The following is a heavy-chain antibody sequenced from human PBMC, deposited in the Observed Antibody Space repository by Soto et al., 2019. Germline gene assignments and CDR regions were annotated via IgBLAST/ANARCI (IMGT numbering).Heavy chain of an antibody. CDR2: INHSGST. J-gene: IGHJ5*02. CDR3: ASGGEIVVVPAANTRSYNWFDP. D-gene: IGHD2-2*01. CDR1: GGSFSGFY. Sequence: SLPRPGYGGSFSGFYWSWLTPTHGKGVEWIGEINHSGSTNYNPSLKSRVTISVDTSKNQFSLKLSSVTAADTAVYYCASGGEIVVVPAANTRSYNWFDPWGQGTLVTVS. V-gene: IGHV4-34*01.